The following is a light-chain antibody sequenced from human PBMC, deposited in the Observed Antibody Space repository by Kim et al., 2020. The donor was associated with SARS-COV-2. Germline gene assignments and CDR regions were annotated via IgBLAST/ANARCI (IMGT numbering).Light chain of an antibody. CDR1: SSDVGGYNY. CDR2: EVS. Sequence: GQSVTSSCTGTSSDVGGYNYVSWYQQHPGKAPKLMIYEVSKRPSGVPDRFSGSKSGNTASLTVSGLQAEDEADYYCSSYAGSNKMVFGGGTQLTVL. CDR3: SSYAGSNKMV. V-gene: IGLV2-8*01. J-gene: IGLJ2*01.